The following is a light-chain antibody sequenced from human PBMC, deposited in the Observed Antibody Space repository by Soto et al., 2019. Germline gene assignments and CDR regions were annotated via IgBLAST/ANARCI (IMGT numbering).Light chain of an antibody. CDR3: QQYNIWRSIT. J-gene: IGKJ5*01. CDR1: QSVRNK. Sequence: EIVLTESEASLSVRQGERATLSCRVSQSVRNKVAWYQHKPGQTPRVIIYDTSTRAAGIPARFSGSGYGTYFTLTISSLQSEDFAVYYCQQYNIWRSITFGQGTRLEIK. V-gene: IGKV3-15*01. CDR2: DTS.